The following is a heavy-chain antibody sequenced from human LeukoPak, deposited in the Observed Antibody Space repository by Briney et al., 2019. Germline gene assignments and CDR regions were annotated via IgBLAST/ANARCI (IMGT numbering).Heavy chain of an antibody. D-gene: IGHD3-10*01. Sequence: GGSLRLSCAASGFTFNSYDIHWVRQPTGKGLEWVSGIGTAADTYYSGSVKGRFTISRENAKNSLYLQMNSLRAGDTAVYYCARRRGGLRSYSDAFDIWGQGTMVTVSS. CDR3: ARRRGGLRSYSDAFDI. CDR2: IGTAADT. J-gene: IGHJ3*02. V-gene: IGHV3-13*01. CDR1: GFTFNSYD.